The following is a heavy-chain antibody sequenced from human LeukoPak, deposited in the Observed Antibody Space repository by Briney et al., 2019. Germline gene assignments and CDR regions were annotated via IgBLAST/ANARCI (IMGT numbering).Heavy chain of an antibody. V-gene: IGHV1-2*02. CDR3: ARNRARGVTSSWFDP. CDR2: INPNSGGT. J-gene: IGHJ5*02. D-gene: IGHD3-10*01. Sequence: ASVKVSCKASGYTFTGYYMHWVRQAPGRGLEWMGWINPNSGGTNYAQKFQGRVTMTRDTSISTAYMELSRLRSDDTAVYYCARNRARGVTSSWFDPWGQGTLVTVSS. CDR1: GYTFTGYY.